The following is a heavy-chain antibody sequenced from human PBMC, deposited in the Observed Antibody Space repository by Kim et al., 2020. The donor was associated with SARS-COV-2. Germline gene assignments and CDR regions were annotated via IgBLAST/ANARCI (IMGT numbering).Heavy chain of an antibody. V-gene: IGHV3-30*04. CDR3: SRVAATFDWLSPISYYYG. J-gene: IGHJ6*01. D-gene: IGHD3-9*01. CDR2: ISYDGSNK. CDR1: GFTFSSYA. Sequence: GGSLRLSCAASGFTFSSYAMHWVRQAPGKGLEWVAVISYDGSNKYYADSVKGRFTISRDNSKNTLYLQMNSLRAEDTAVYYCSRVAATFDWLSPISYYYG.